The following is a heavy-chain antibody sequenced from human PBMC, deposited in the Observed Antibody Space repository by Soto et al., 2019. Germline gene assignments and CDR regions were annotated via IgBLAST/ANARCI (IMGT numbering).Heavy chain of an antibody. D-gene: IGHD2-15*01. J-gene: IGHJ5*01. CDR2: IYKSATT. CDR1: GDSISTVDYF. Sequence: SETLSLTCSVSGDSISTVDYFWAWIRQPPGQALEYIGYIYKSATTYYNPSFESRVAISLDASKSQFSLNVTSVTAADTAVYFCARGRYCLTGRCFPNWFDSWGQGTLVTVSS. V-gene: IGHV4-30-4*01. CDR3: ARGRYCLTGRCFPNWFDS.